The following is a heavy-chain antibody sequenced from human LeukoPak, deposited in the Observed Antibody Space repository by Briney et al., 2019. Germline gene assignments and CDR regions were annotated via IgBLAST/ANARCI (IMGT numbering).Heavy chain of an antibody. Sequence: GSLRLSCAASGFTFSNYAMGWVRQAPGKGLEWVSGISGSGTSTYYADSVKGRFTISRDNSKNTLYLQMNSLRAEDTAVYYCASRNYYDSSGYYYYYFDYWGQGILVTVSS. D-gene: IGHD3-22*01. CDR3: ASRNYYDSSGYYYYYFDY. V-gene: IGHV3-23*01. CDR2: ISGSGTST. J-gene: IGHJ4*02. CDR1: GFTFSNYA.